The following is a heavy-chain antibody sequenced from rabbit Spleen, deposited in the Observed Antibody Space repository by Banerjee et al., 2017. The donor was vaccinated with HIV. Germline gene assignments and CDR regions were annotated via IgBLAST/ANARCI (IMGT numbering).Heavy chain of an antibody. D-gene: IGHD8-1*01. J-gene: IGHJ6*01. CDR2: AYAGSSGST. V-gene: IGHV1S40*01. CDR3: ARDAGTSFSTYGMDL. CDR1: GFSFNSGYD. Sequence: QSLEESGGGLVNPGASLTLTCKASGFSFNSGYDMGWVRQAPGKGLEWVACAYAGSSGSTYSATWAKGRFTISKSSSTTVTLQMTSLTAADTATYFCARDAGTSFSTYGMDLWGQGTLVTVS.